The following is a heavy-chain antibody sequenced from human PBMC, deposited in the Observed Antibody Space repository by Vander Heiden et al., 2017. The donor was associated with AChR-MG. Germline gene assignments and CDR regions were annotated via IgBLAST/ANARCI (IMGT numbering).Heavy chain of an antibody. V-gene: IGHV4-4*02. CDR2: IYHSGST. Sequence: QVQLQQSGPGLVKPSRTLSPTSAVSGGPIGSSSWWSWVRQPRGKGLDWIGKIYHSGSTNYNPSLKSRVTISVDKSNNQFSLKLSAVTAADTAVYYCASVRYSSSSAWFDPWGQGTLVTVSS. CDR3: ASVRYSSSSAWFDP. J-gene: IGHJ5*02. CDR1: GGPIGSSSW. D-gene: IGHD6-6*01.